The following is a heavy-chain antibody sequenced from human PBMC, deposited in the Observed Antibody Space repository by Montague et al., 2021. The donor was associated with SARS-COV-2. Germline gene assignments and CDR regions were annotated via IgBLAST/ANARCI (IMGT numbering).Heavy chain of an antibody. CDR2: ISSSSSYI. D-gene: IGHD3-9*01. CDR1: GFTFGSYS. V-gene: IGHV3-21*04. Sequence: SLRLSCAASGFTFGSYSMNWVRQAPGKRLEWVSSISSSSSYIYYADSVKGRFTISRDNAKNSLCLQMNSLRAEDTAVYYCARDMYYDILTGYYTYWGQGTLVTVSS. CDR3: ARDMYYDILTGYYTY. J-gene: IGHJ4*02.